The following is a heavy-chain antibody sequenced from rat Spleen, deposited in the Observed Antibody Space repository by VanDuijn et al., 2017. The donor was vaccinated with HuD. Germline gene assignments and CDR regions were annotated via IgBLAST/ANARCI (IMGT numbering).Heavy chain of an antibody. CDR3: ARDAELGFAY. J-gene: IGHJ3*01. V-gene: IGHV2-13*01. D-gene: IGHD1-11*01. CDR1: GFSLSSHG. CDR2: IWGNGNT. Sequence: QVQLKESGPGLVQPSQTLSLTCTVSGFSLSSHGVIWVRQPPGKGLEWMGVIWGNGNTNYSSTLKSRLSISRDTSKSQVFFKMNSLQTEDTTTYYCARDAELGFAYWGQGTLVTVSS.